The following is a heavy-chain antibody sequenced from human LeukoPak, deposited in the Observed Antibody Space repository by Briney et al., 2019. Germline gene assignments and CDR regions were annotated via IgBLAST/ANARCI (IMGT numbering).Heavy chain of an antibody. Sequence: GGSLRLSCAASGFTFSGSAIHWVRQASGKGLEWVGRVRSNAHNYATAYAASVKGRFTISRDDSKNTAYLQMNSLRTEDTAVYYCAKGYGWEASYYYYYMDVWGKGTTVTFSS. J-gene: IGHJ6*03. V-gene: IGHV3-73*01. CDR2: VRSNAHNYAT. CDR3: AKGYGWEASYYYYYMDV. D-gene: IGHD1-26*01. CDR1: GFTFSGSA.